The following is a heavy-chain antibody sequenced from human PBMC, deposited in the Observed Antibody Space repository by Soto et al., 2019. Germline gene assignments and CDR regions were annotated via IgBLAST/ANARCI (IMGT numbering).Heavy chain of an antibody. D-gene: IGHD6-13*01. V-gene: IGHV4-39*01. CDR1: GGSISNNNYC. CDR2: IYYSGST. Sequence: SETLSLTCTVSGGSISNNNYCWGWIRQPPGQGLQWIGSIYYSGSTYYNPSLKSRVTISVDTSRDQFSLKLSSVTAADTAVYYCARKSLAAAGNWFDPWGQGTLVTSPQ. J-gene: IGHJ5*02. CDR3: ARKSLAAAGNWFDP.